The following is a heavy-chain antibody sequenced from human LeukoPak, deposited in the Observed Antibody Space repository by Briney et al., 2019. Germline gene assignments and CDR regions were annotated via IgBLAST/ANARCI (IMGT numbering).Heavy chain of an antibody. V-gene: IGHV3-23*01. CDR2: ISGSGGST. J-gene: IGHJ4*02. D-gene: IGHD3-22*01. CDR1: GFTFSSYA. CDR3: AKDGPLTYYYDSSGYSPFDY. Sequence: GGSLRLSCAASGFTFSSYAMSWVRQAPGKGLEWVSAISGSGGSTYYADSVKGRFTISRDNSQNTLYLQMNSLRAEDTAVYYCAKDGPLTYYYDSSGYSPFDYWGQGTLVTVSS.